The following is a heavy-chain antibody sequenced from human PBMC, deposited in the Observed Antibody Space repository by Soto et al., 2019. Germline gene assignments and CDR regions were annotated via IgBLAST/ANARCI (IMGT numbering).Heavy chain of an antibody. D-gene: IGHD1-26*01. CDR3: ARGMGSPDY. CDR2: IYYSGST. V-gene: IGHV4-59*01. Sequence: SETLSLTCIVSGGSISSYYWSWIRQPPGKGLEWIGYIYYSGSTNYNPSLKSRVTISVDTSKNQFSLKLTSVTAADTAVYYCARGMGSPDYRGQGTLVTVPS. J-gene: IGHJ4*02. CDR1: GGSISSYY.